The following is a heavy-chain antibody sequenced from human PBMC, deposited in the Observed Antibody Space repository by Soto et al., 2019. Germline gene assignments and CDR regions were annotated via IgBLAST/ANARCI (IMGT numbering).Heavy chain of an antibody. D-gene: IGHD3-22*01. J-gene: IGHJ3*02. V-gene: IGHV3-23*01. CDR2: ISGSGGST. CDR1: GFTFTSYA. Sequence: VGSLRLSCAASGFTFTSYAMSWVRQAPGKGLEWVSAISGSGGSTYYADSVKGRFTISRDNSKNTLYLQMNSLRAEDTAVYFCAKDTELSGYVAFDIWGQGTMVTVSS. CDR3: AKDTELSGYVAFDI.